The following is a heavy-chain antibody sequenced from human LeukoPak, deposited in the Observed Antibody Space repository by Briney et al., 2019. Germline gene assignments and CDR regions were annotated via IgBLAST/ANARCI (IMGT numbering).Heavy chain of an antibody. CDR1: GCTFTSYD. V-gene: IGHV1-8*01. Sequence: ASVKVSCKASGCTFTSYDINWVRQATGQGLEWMGWMNPNSGNTGYAQKFQGRVTMTRNTSISTAYMELSSLRSEDTAVYYCARGAYYYDILTGYYYWGQGTLVTVSS. CDR2: MNPNSGNT. J-gene: IGHJ4*02. CDR3: ARGAYYYDILTGYYY. D-gene: IGHD3-9*01.